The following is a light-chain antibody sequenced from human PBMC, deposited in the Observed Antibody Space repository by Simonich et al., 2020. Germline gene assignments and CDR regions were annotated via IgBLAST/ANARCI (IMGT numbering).Light chain of an antibody. CDR1: SSNIGSNY. CDR2: GNN. Sequence: QSVLTQPPSASGTPGQRVTISCSGSSSNIGSNYVYWYQQLPGTAPKLLIYGNNQRPSGVPDRFSGSKSGTSASLASSGLRSEDEADYYCAAWDDSLSGRVFGGGTKLTVL. V-gene: IGLV1-47*01. CDR3: AAWDDSLSGRV. J-gene: IGLJ3*02.